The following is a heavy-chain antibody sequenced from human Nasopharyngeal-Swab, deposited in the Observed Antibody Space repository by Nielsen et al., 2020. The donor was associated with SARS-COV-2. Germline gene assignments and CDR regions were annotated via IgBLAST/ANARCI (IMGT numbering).Heavy chain of an antibody. D-gene: IGHD4-17*01. Sequence: GGSLRLSCAASGFTFSSSGMDWVCQAPGKGLEWVAVISYDGSNEYYGDSVKGRFTISRDNSKNTLYLQMNSLRVDDTAVYYCAKDVHGDYGGIDYWGQGILVTVSS. CDR3: AKDVHGDYGGIDY. CDR2: ISYDGSNE. CDR1: GFTFSSSG. V-gene: IGHV3-30*18. J-gene: IGHJ4*02.